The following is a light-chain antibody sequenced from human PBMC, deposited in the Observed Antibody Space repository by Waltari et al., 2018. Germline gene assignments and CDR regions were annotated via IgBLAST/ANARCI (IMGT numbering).Light chain of an antibody. CDR3: QQYVDYWT. J-gene: IGKJ1*01. CDR2: RAS. Sequence: IHMTQSPSTLSASVGDTVTITCRASEDINKWLTWYQQKPGQAPRVLMYRASRLETGVPSRFSGSGSGTEFTLTINSLQPDDFATYYCQQYVDYWTFGQGTKVEVK. V-gene: IGKV1-5*03. CDR1: EDINKW.